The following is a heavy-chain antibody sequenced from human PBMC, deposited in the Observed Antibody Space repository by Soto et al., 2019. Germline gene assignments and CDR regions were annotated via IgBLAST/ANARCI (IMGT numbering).Heavy chain of an antibody. CDR2: ISGSGGST. CDR3: AKDTVRGVSIPNWFDP. J-gene: IGHJ5*02. D-gene: IGHD3-10*01. Sequence: EVQLLESGGGLVQPGGSLRLSCAASGFTFSSYAMSWVRQAPGKGLEWVSAISGSGGSTYYADSVKGRFTISRDNSKNTLYLQMNSLRAEDTAVYYCAKDTVRGVSIPNWFDPWGQGTLVTVSS. CDR1: GFTFSSYA. V-gene: IGHV3-23*01.